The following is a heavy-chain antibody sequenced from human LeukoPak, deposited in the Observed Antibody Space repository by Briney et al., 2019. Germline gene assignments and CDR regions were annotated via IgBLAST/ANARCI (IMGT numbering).Heavy chain of an antibody. V-gene: IGHV4-59*08. J-gene: IGHJ4*02. CDR1: GGSISSYY. D-gene: IGHD6-19*01. Sequence: SETLSLTCAVYGGSISSYYWSWIRQPPGKGLEWIGYIYYSGSTNYNPSLKSRVTISVDTSKNQFSLKLSSVTAADTAVYYCARLSGSGWYPYNFDYWGQGTLVTVSS. CDR3: ARLSGSGWYPYNFDY. CDR2: IYYSGST.